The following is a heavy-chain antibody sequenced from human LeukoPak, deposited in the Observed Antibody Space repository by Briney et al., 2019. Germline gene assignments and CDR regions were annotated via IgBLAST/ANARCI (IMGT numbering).Heavy chain of an antibody. D-gene: IGHD3-22*01. J-gene: IGHJ3*02. Sequence: GRSLRLSCAASGFTFDDYAMLWVRHAPGKGLEWVSGISRNSGSIGYADSVKGRFTISRDNAKNSLYLQMNSLRAEDTAVYYCARDTYYYDSSGYSIWGQGTMVTVSS. V-gene: IGHV3-9*01. CDR3: ARDTYYYDSSGYSI. CDR2: ISRNSGSI. CDR1: GFTFDDYA.